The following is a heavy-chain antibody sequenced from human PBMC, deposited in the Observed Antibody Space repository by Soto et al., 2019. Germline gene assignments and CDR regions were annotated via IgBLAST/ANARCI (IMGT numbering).Heavy chain of an antibody. CDR1: GGSISSGGYY. V-gene: IGHV4-30-4*08. J-gene: IGHJ4*02. CDR2: IYYSGST. Sequence: SETLSLTCTVSGGSISSGGYYWSWIRQHPGKGLEWIGYIYYSGSTYYNPSLKSRVTISVDTSKNQFSLQLTSVTAADTGLYYCSRGRPPRYWGQGTLVTVSS. CDR3: SRGRPPRY.